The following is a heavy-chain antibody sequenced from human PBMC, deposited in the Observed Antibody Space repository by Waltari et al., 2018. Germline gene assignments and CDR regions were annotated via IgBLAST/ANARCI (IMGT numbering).Heavy chain of an antibody. CDR1: GGSISSTNYY. J-gene: IGHJ5*02. V-gene: IGHV4-39*01. CDR2: IYYSGNT. Sequence: QLRLQESGPGLVKPSDTLSLTCTVSGGSISSTNYYWGWFRQPPGKGLVWIGSIYYSGNTYYNPSLKSRVTMSADTSKNQFSLKLSSVTAADTAVYYCARHQDWVVVSATWFDPWGQGTLVTVSS. CDR3: ARHQDWVVVSATWFDP. D-gene: IGHD2-21*02.